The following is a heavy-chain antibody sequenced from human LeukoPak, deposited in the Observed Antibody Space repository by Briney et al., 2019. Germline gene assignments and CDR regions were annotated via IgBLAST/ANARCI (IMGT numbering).Heavy chain of an antibody. CDR3: ARLTRGEAFDI. J-gene: IGHJ3*02. V-gene: IGHV4-59*01. Sequence: PSETLSLTYTVSGGSISSYYWSWIRQPPGKGLEWIGYIYYSGSTNYNPSLKSRVTISVDTSKNQFSLKLSSVTAADTAVYYCARLTRGEAFDIWGQGTMVTVSS. D-gene: IGHD3-16*01. CDR2: IYYSGST. CDR1: GGSISSYY.